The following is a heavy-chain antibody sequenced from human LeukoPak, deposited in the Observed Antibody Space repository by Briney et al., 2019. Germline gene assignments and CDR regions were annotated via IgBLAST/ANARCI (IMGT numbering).Heavy chain of an antibody. V-gene: IGHV4-59*01. J-gene: IGHJ4*02. CDR2: IYYSGST. Sequence: PSETLSLTCTVSGGSISSYYWSWIRQPPGKGLEWIGYIYYSGSTNYNPSLKSRVTISVDTSKNQFSLKLSSVTAADTAVYYCAGYSSSHNYWGQGTLVTVSS. CDR1: GGSISSYY. CDR3: AGYSSSHNY. D-gene: IGHD6-13*01.